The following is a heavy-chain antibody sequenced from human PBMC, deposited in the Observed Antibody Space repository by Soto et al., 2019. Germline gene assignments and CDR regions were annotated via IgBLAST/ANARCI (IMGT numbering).Heavy chain of an antibody. CDR3: AATATSPAPYYYYGMDV. Sequence: GASVKVSCKASGFTFTSSAVQWVRQARGQRLEWIGWIVVGSGNTNYAQKFQERVTITRDMSTSTAYMELSSLRSEDTAVYYCAATATSPAPYYYYGMDVWGQGTTVTVSS. D-gene: IGHD2-15*01. J-gene: IGHJ6*02. V-gene: IGHV1-58*01. CDR2: IVVGSGNT. CDR1: GFTFTSSA.